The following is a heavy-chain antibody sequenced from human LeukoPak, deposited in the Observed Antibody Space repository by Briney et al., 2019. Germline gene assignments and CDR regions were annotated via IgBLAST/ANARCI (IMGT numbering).Heavy chain of an antibody. CDR2: ISYDGSNK. V-gene: IGHV3-30*04. D-gene: IGHD6-19*01. Sequence: GGSLRLSCAASGFTFSSNAMHWVRQAPGKGLEWVAVISYDGSNKYYADSVKGRFTISRDNSKNTLYLQMNSLRAEDTAVYYCARDRQWLVSFLVGYWGQGTLVTVSS. J-gene: IGHJ4*02. CDR1: GFTFSSNA. CDR3: ARDRQWLVSFLVGY.